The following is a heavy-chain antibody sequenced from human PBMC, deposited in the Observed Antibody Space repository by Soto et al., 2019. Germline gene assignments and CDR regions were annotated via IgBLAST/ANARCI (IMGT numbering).Heavy chain of an antibody. V-gene: IGHV3-30*18. Sequence: QVQLVESGGGVVQPGRSLRLSCAASGFTFSSYGMHWVRQAPGKGLEWVAVISYDGSNKYYADSVKGRFTISRDNXKNKLYLQMISLRAEDTAVYYCAKVHSSGWYYFDYWGQGTLVTVSS. J-gene: IGHJ4*02. CDR2: ISYDGSNK. D-gene: IGHD6-19*01. CDR3: AKVHSSGWYYFDY. CDR1: GFTFSSYG.